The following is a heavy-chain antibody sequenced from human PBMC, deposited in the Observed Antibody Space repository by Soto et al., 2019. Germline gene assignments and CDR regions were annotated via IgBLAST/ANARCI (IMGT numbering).Heavy chain of an antibody. CDR3: ASLGRHG. D-gene: IGHD3-16*01. V-gene: IGHV3-7*01. J-gene: IGHJ6*02. Sequence: GGSLRLCCAASGFTFSDSWMDWVRQAPGKGPQWVANIKHDGSEKNYVVSVNGRSTISRDNAKNSLYLQMNSLRAEDTAVYYCASLGRHGWGQGTTVPVSS. CDR2: IKHDGSEK. CDR1: GFTFSDSW.